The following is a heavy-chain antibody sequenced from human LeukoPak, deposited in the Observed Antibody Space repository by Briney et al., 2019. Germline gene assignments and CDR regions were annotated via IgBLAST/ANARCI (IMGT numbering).Heavy chain of an antibody. Sequence: SETLSLTCTVSGGSIGSYYWSWIRQPPGKGLEWIGYIYYSGSTNYNPSLKSRVTISVDTSKNQFSLKLSSVTAADTAVYYCARLRGWGVDAFDIWGQGTMVTVSS. CDR3: ARLRGWGVDAFDI. D-gene: IGHD3-16*01. V-gene: IGHV4-59*08. CDR1: GGSIGSYY. J-gene: IGHJ3*02. CDR2: IYYSGST.